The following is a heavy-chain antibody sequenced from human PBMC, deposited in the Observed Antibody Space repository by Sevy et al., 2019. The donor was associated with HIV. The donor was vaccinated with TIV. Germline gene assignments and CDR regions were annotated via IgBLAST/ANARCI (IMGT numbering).Heavy chain of an antibody. CDR2: MSGRGGST. D-gene: IGHD3-3*01. CDR3: AKDVPDQSWYDHFWSGSPCFDY. V-gene: IGHV3-23*01. CDR1: GFTFGNYA. Sequence: GGSLRLSCAASGFTFGNYAMSWVRQAPGKGLEWVSGMSGRGGSTDYADSVKGRFTISRDNSKNTLYLQMNSLRAEDTAIYYCAKDVPDQSWYDHFWSGSPCFDYWGRGTLVTVSS. J-gene: IGHJ4*02.